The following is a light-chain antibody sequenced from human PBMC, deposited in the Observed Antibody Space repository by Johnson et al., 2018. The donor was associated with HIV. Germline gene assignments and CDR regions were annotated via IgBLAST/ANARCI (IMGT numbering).Light chain of an antibody. Sequence: QPVLTQPPSVSAAPGQKVTISCSGNSSNIGNNYVSWYQQVPGTAPKLLIYDNDRRPSGIPDRFSGSKSGTSATLSITALQTGDEADYYCGAWHSSLSGGLYLFGTGTKVTVL. J-gene: IGLJ1*01. CDR2: DND. V-gene: IGLV1-51*01. CDR3: GAWHSSLSGGLYL. CDR1: SSNIGNNY.